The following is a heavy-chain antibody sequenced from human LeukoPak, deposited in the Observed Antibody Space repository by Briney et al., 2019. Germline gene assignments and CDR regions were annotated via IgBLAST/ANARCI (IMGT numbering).Heavy chain of an antibody. Sequence: PSETLSLTCTVSGGSISSSSYYWGWIRQPPGKGLEWIGSIYYSGSTYYNPSLKSRVTISVDTSKNQFSLKLSSVTAADTAVYYCARHGLVGATYDAFDIWGQGTMVTVSS. J-gene: IGHJ3*02. D-gene: IGHD1-26*01. V-gene: IGHV4-39*01. CDR1: GGSISSSSYY. CDR2: IYYSGST. CDR3: ARHGLVGATYDAFDI.